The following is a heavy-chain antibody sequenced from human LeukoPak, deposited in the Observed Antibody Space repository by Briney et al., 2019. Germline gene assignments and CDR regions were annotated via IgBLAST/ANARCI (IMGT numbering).Heavy chain of an antibody. J-gene: IGHJ5*02. D-gene: IGHD6-19*01. CDR3: ARDQFSPVAGTWFDP. V-gene: IGHV1-69*13. CDR1: GGTFSSYA. Sequence: SVKVSCKASGGTFSSYAISWVRQAPGRGLEWMGGIIPIFGTANYAQKFQGRVTITADESTSTAYMELSSLRSEDTAVYYCARDQFSPVAGTWFDPWGQGTLVTVSS. CDR2: IIPIFGTA.